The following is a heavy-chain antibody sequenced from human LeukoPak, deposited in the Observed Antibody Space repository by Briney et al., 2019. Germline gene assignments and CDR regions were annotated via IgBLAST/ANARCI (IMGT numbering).Heavy chain of an antibody. CDR2: IYYSGST. D-gene: IGHD1-26*01. V-gene: IGHV4-39*07. Sequence: SETLSLTCTVSGGSISSSSYYWGWIRQPPGKGLEWIGCIYYSGSTYYNPSLKSRVTISVDTSKNQFSLKLSSVTAADTAVYYCARGEVSRGSYYFWKDGFDIWGQGTMVTVSS. CDR1: GGSISSSSYY. J-gene: IGHJ3*02. CDR3: ARGEVSRGSYYFWKDGFDI.